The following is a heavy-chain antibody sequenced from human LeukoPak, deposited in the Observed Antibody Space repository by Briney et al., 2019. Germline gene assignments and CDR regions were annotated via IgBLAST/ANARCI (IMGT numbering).Heavy chain of an antibody. CDR2: ISSGSTTV. CDR3: ARDLYCSSASCYAGTYYYYGLDV. J-gene: IGHJ6*02. Sequence: GGSLRLSCAASGFTFSSFGMNWVRQAPGKGLEWVSYISSGSTTVYYADSVRGRFTISRDNAKNSLYLQMDSLRDEDTAVYYCARDLYCSSASCYAGTYYYYGLDVWGQGTTVTVSS. D-gene: IGHD2-2*01. CDR1: GFTFSSFG. V-gene: IGHV3-48*02.